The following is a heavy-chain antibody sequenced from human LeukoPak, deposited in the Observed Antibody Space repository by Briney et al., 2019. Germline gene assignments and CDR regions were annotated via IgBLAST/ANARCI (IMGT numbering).Heavy chain of an antibody. CDR3: AKTDQLLVIDY. D-gene: IGHD2-2*01. J-gene: IGHJ4*02. Sequence: PGGSLRLSCAVSGFTFSSYGMHWVRQPRGKWLEWVAFTRYDGSNEHYVDSVKGRFTISRDNFKNTLYLQMNSLRVEDTAVYYCAKTDQLLVIDYWGQGTLVTVSS. CDR2: TRYDGSNE. CDR1: GFTFSSYG. V-gene: IGHV3-30*02.